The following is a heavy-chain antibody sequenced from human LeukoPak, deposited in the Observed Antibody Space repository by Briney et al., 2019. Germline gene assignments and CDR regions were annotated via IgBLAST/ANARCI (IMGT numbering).Heavy chain of an antibody. D-gene: IGHD2-2*01. Sequence: SETLSLTCTVSGGSINNYYWSWVRQPPGKGLEWIGYVFYTGYTHYNPSLKSRVTISVDTSKNQFSLKVSSVTAVDTAVYYCARVVLSTLMFDYWGQGTLVTVSS. CDR1: GGSINNYY. V-gene: IGHV4-59*12. J-gene: IGHJ4*02. CDR3: ARVVLSTLMFDY. CDR2: VFYTGYT.